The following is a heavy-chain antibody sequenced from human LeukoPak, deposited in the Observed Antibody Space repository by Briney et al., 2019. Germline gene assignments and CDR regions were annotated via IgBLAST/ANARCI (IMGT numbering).Heavy chain of an antibody. CDR1: GGSISSSSYY. V-gene: IGHV4-39*01. J-gene: IGHJ3*02. CDR3: ARPLGVGATNYHAFDI. CDR2: IYYSGST. D-gene: IGHD1-26*01. Sequence: PPETLSLTCTVSGGSISSSSYYWGWIRQPPGKGLEWIGSIYYSGSTYYNPSLKSRVTISVDTSKNQFSLKLSSVTAADTAVYYCARPLGVGATNYHAFDIWGQGTMVTVSS.